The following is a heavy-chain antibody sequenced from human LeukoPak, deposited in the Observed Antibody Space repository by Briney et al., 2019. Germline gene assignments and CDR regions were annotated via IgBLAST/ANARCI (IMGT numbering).Heavy chain of an antibody. J-gene: IGHJ5*02. V-gene: IGHV1-69*05. CDR2: IIPIFGTA. CDR3: ARDLSELRFLEWLSHDNWFDP. CDR1: GGTFSSYA. D-gene: IGHD3-3*01. Sequence: ASVKVSCKASGGTFSSYAISWVRQAPGQGLEWMGRIIPIFGTANYAQKLQGRVTMTTDTSTSTAYMELRSLRSDDTAVYYCARDLSELRFLEWLSHDNWFDPWGQGTLVTVSS.